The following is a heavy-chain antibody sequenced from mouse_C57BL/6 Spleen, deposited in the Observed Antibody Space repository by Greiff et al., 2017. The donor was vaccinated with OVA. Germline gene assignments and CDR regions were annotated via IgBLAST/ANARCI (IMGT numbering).Heavy chain of an antibody. J-gene: IGHJ4*01. CDR3: ARHEEGDYYDYDGYYAMDY. Sequence: VQLQQSGAELVKPGASVKLSCKASGYTFTEYTIHWVKQRSGQGLEWIGWFYPGSGSIKYNEKFKDKATLTADKSSSTVYMELSRLTSEDSAVYFCARHEEGDYYDYDGYYAMDYWGQGTSGTGSS. D-gene: IGHD2-4*01. CDR2: FYPGSGSI. CDR1: GYTFTEYT. V-gene: IGHV1-62-2*01.